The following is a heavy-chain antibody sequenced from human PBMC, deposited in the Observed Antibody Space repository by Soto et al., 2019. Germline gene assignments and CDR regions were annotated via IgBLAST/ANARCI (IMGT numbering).Heavy chain of an antibody. CDR1: GFTFSSYG. CDR3: AREEEAHTRGYSYGYFDY. D-gene: IGHD5-18*01. Sequence: GGSLRLSCAASGFTFSSYGMHWVRQAPGKGLEWVAVIWYDGSNKYYADSVKGRFTISRDNSKNTLYLQMNSLRAEDTAVYYCAREEEAHTRGYSYGYFDYWGQGTLVTVSS. V-gene: IGHV3-33*01. CDR2: IWYDGSNK. J-gene: IGHJ4*02.